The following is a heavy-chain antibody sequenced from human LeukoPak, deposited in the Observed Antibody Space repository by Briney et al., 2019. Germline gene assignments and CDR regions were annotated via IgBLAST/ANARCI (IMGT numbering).Heavy chain of an antibody. V-gene: IGHV3-21*01. CDR1: GFTFSSYS. Sequence: PGGSLSLSCAASGFTFSSYSMNWVRQAPGKGLEWVSSISSSSSYIYYADSVKGRFTISRDNAKNSLYLQMNSLRAEDTAEYYCARTFLTYYYDSSGYYPWGQGTLVTVSS. CDR3: ARTFLTYYYDSSGYYP. J-gene: IGHJ5*02. D-gene: IGHD3-22*01. CDR2: ISSSSSYI.